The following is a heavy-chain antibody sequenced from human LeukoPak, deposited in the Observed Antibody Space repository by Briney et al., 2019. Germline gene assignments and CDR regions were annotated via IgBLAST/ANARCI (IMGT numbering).Heavy chain of an antibody. D-gene: IGHD6-6*01. J-gene: IGHJ4*02. V-gene: IGHV1-69*05. CDR2: IIPIFGTA. CDR3: ARGGTQLVPDY. CDR1: GGTFSSYA. Sequence: SVKVSCKASGGTFSSYAISWVRQAPGQGLEWMGRIIPIFGTANYAQKFQGGVTTTTDESTSTAYMKLSSLRSEDTAVYYCARGGTQLVPDYWGQGTLVTVSS.